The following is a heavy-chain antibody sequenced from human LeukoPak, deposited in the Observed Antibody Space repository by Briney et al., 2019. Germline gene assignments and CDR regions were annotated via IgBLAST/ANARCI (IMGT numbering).Heavy chain of an antibody. J-gene: IGHJ6*02. V-gene: IGHV1-24*01. CDR2: FDPEDGET. CDR1: GYTLTELS. D-gene: IGHD6-19*01. Sequence: VKVSCKVSGYTLTELSMHWVRQAPGKGLEWMGGFDPEDGETIYAQKFQGRVTMTEDTSTDTAYMELSSLRSEDTAVYYCATDPQAVAAGDYYGMDVWGQGTTVTVSS. CDR3: ATDPQAVAAGDYYGMDV.